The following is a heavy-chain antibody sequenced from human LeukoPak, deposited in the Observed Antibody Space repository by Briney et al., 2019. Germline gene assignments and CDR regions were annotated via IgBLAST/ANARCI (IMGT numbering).Heavy chain of an antibody. CDR3: VRDSDYYHLDY. CDR1: GFTFSTYR. Sequence: GGSLRLSCAASGFTFSTYRVHCARQAPGKGLVSVSHINYYGRDTQYADSVKGRFTISRDNAKNTPEPQMNNLRAEDPAVYYCVRDSDYYHLDYWGQGTLVTVSS. D-gene: IGHD2-21*02. CDR2: INYYGRDT. J-gene: IGHJ4*02. V-gene: IGHV3-74*01.